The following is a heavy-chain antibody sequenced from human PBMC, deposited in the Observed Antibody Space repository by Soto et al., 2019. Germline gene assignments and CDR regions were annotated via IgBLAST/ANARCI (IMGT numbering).Heavy chain of an antibody. J-gene: IGHJ6*02. CDR1: GFTVSSNY. D-gene: IGHD3-10*01. Sequence: GGSLRLSCAASGFTVSSNYMSWVRQAPGKGLEWVSVIYSGGSTYYADSVKGRFTISRDNSKNTLYLQMNSLRAEDTAVYYCARVRRNYYYGMDVWGQGTTVTVSS. V-gene: IGHV3-53*01. CDR3: ARVRRNYYYGMDV. CDR2: IYSGGST.